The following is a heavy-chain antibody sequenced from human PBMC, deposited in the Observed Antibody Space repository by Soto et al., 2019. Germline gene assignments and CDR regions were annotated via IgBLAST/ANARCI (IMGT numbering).Heavy chain of an antibody. D-gene: IGHD6-13*01. Sequence: PGGSLRLSCAASGFTFSSYEMNWVRQAPGKGLEWVSYISSSGSTIYYADSVKGRFTISRDNAKNSLYLQMNSLRAEDTAVYYCASRPFYRSSWYTFVYWGQGTLVTVSS. CDR3: ASRPFYRSSWYTFVY. CDR1: GFTFSSYE. J-gene: IGHJ4*02. CDR2: ISSSGSTI. V-gene: IGHV3-48*03.